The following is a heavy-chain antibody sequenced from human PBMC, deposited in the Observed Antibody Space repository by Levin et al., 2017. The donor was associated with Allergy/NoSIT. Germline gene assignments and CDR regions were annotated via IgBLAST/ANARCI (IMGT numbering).Heavy chain of an antibody. CDR2: INHSGST. V-gene: IGHV4-34*01. J-gene: IGHJ4*02. CDR1: GGSFSVYY. CDR3: ARAQPYYGSGSYDY. D-gene: IGHD3-10*01. Sequence: ESLKISCAVSGGSFSVYYWTWIRQPPGMGLEWIGVINHSGSTNYNPSLKSRVAISVDTSKNQFSLRLTSVTAADTAVYYCARAQPYYGSGSYDYWGQGTLVTVSS.